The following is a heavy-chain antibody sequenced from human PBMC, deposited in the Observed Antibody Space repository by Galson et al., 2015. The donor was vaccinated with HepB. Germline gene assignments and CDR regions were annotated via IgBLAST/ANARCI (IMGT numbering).Heavy chain of an antibody. D-gene: IGHD2-2*01. CDR3: ARAVVPAAIGLGWYFDL. V-gene: IGHV4-59*01. Sequence: CTVSGGSISSYYWSWIRQPPGKGLEWIGYIYYSGSTNYNPSLKSRVTISVDTSKNQFSLKLSSVTAADTAVYYCARAVVPAAIGLGWYFDLWGRGTLVTVSS. CDR2: IYYSGST. J-gene: IGHJ2*01. CDR1: GGSISSYY.